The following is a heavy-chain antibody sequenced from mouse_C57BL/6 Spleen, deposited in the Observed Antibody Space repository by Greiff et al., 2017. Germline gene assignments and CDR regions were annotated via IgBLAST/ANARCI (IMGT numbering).Heavy chain of an antibody. Sequence: QVQLQQPGAELVKPGASVKLSCKASGYTFTSYWITWVKQRPGQGLEWIGDIYPGSGSTNYNEKFKSKATLTVDTSSSTAYMQLSSLTSEDSAVYSSASSTVVANWYFGVWGTGTTVTVS. CDR2: IYPGSGST. CDR3: ASSTVVANWYFGV. V-gene: IGHV1-55*01. CDR1: GYTFTSYW. J-gene: IGHJ1*03. D-gene: IGHD1-1*01.